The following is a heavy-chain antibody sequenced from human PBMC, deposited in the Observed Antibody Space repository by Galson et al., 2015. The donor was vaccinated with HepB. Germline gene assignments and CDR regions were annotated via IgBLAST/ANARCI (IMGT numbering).Heavy chain of an antibody. J-gene: IGHJ4*02. CDR3: ARDGSHYDVDY. CDR1: GFTFRRYG. V-gene: IGHV3-33*08. CDR2: ISSGGGRK. D-gene: IGHD1-26*01. Sequence: SLRLSCAASGFTFRRYGMHWVRLAPGKGLERVAFISSGGGRKDYADSVRGRFSISRDDSRDILYLQMNSLRVDDAARYYCARDGSHYDVDYWGQGTLVTVFS.